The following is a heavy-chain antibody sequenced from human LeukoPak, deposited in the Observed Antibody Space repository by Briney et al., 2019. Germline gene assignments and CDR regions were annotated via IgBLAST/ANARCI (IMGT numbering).Heavy chain of an antibody. Sequence: GASVKVSCKASGYTFTSYDINWVRQATGQGLEWMGWMNPNSGNTGYAQKFQGRVTMTRNTSISTAYMELSSLRSEDTAVYYCARGQALWFGELLSPFRYYYGMDVWGQGTTVTVSS. V-gene: IGHV1-8*01. D-gene: IGHD3-10*01. CDR3: ARGQALWFGELLSPFRYYYGMDV. CDR2: MNPNSGNT. J-gene: IGHJ6*02. CDR1: GYTFTSYD.